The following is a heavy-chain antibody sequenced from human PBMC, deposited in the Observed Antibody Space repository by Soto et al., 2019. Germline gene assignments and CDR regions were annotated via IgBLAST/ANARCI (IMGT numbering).Heavy chain of an antibody. CDR1: GFSLSNYA. D-gene: IGHD3-10*01. CDR3: AKGGITLVRGSFDY. J-gene: IGHJ4*02. CDR2: ISGSGSNT. Sequence: AGGSLRLSCAVSGFSLSNYAMSWVRQAPGKGLEWVSAISGSGSNTYYIDSVKGRFTISRDKSKTTLFLQMNNLRAEDTAVYYCAKGGITLVRGSFDYWGQGALVTVSS. V-gene: IGHV3-23*01.